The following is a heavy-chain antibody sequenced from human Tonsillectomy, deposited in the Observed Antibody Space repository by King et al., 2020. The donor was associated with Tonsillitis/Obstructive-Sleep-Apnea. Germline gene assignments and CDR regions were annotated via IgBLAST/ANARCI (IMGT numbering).Heavy chain of an antibody. V-gene: IGHV3-30*18. CDR2: ISHEGSDE. CDR1: GFTFKNYA. J-gene: IGHJ3*01. CDR3: TKWSDTYRGPGAIHV. Sequence: QLVQSGGGVVQPGRSLRLSCAASGFTFKNYAMHWVRQAPGKGLEWVAGISHEGSDEYYVDSVKDRFTISRDNSKRMLYLQMNSLRAEDTAVYYCTKWSDTYRGPGAIHVWGQGTLVTVSS. D-gene: IGHD3-3*01.